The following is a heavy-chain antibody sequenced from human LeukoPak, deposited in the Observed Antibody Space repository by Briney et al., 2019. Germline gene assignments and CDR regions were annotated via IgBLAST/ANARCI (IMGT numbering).Heavy chain of an antibody. CDR2: ISSSSSTI. D-gene: IGHD3-22*01. CDR3: ASGSPYYYDSSGYYPGY. J-gene: IGHJ4*02. V-gene: IGHV3-48*01. Sequence: GGSLRLSCAASGFTVSSNYMSWVRQAPGKGLEWVSYISSSSSTIYYADSVKGRFTISRDNAKNSLYLQMNSLRAEDTAVYYCASGSPYYYDSSGYYPGYWGQGTLVTVSS. CDR1: GFTVSSNY.